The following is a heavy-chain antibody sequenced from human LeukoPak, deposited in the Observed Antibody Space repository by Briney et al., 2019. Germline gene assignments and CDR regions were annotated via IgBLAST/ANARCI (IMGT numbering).Heavy chain of an antibody. CDR1: GGSISSSNW. CDR3: ARPGRGYSFDY. CDR2: ICYSGST. Sequence: PSETLSLTCAVSGGSISSSNWWSWVRQPPGKGLEWIGSICYSGSTYYNPSLKSRVTISVDTSKNQFSLELSSVTAADTAVYYCARPGRGYSFDYWGQGTLVTVSS. V-gene: IGHV4-39*01. D-gene: IGHD5-18*01. J-gene: IGHJ4*02.